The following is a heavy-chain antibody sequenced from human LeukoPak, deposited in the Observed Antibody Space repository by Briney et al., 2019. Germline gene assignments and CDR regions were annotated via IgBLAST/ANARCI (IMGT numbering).Heavy chain of an antibody. J-gene: IGHJ4*02. CDR2: IVVGSGNT. CDR3: AADPAYYYDSSGYYHFDY. CDR1: GFTFTSSA. D-gene: IGHD3-22*01. Sequence: SVKVSCKASGFTFTSSAVQWVRQARGQRLEWIGWIVVGSGNTNYAQKFQERVTITRDMSTSTAYMELSSLRSEDTAVYYCAADPAYYYDSSGYYHFDYWGQGTLVTVSS. V-gene: IGHV1-58*01.